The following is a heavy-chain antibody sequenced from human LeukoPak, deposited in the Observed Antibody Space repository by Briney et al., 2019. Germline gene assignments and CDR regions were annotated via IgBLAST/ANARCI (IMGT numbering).Heavy chain of an antibody. J-gene: IGHJ4*02. CDR2: IHDDGIVT. D-gene: IGHD3-16*01. V-gene: IGHV3-7*01. CDR3: SRGKGWVDH. CDR1: GFLFSNFW. Sequence: GGSLRLSCAASGFLFSNFWMGWVRQAPGKGLEWVANIHDDGIVTHYVDSVKGRFTISRDNARNSVNLQLNSLRVEDTALYYCSRGKGWVDHWGQGTLVTGSS.